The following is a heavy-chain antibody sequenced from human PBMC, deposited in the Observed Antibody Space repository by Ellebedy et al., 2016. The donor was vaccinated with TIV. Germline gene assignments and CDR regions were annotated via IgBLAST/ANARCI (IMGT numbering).Heavy chain of an antibody. Sequence: SETLSLTCTVSGDSISNGGYYWGWIRQHPGKGLEYIGYIYFSGRTDYNPSLQSRVTISVDTSKNQFSLNLSSVTAADTAIYCCTRDFHDYGIDAFDIWGQGTMVTVSS. V-gene: IGHV4-31*03. CDR2: IYFSGRT. D-gene: IGHD4-17*01. J-gene: IGHJ3*02. CDR1: GDSISNGGYY. CDR3: TRDFHDYGIDAFDI.